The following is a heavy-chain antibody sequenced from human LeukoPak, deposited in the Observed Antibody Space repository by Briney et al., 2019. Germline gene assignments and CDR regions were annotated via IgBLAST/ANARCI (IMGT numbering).Heavy chain of an antibody. V-gene: IGHV4-59*01. J-gene: IGHJ4*02. Sequence: SETLSLTCTVSGGSISSYYWNWIRQPPGKGLEWIGYIYYSGSTNYNPSLKSRVTISVDTSKNQFSLKLSSVTAADTAVYYCARGGDGYLFDYWGQGTLVTVSS. CDR2: IYYSGST. CDR1: GGSISSYY. CDR3: ARGGDGYLFDY. D-gene: IGHD5-24*01.